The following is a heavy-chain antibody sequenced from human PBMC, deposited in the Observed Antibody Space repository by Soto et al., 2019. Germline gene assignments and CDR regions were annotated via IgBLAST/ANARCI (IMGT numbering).Heavy chain of an antibody. V-gene: IGHV4-61*01. CDR1: GGSLRSGSYY. J-gene: IGHJ4*02. Sequence: PSETLSLTCTVSGGSLRSGSYYGSWIRQPPGKGLEWIAYICHAGPTTYNASLKRRVTISVEPSKNKFLQKVNHVTAAETAVYFGARDSSGRQDYWAQRPRVTVSS. CDR2: ICHAGPT. D-gene: IGHD3-22*01. CDR3: ARDSSGRQDY.